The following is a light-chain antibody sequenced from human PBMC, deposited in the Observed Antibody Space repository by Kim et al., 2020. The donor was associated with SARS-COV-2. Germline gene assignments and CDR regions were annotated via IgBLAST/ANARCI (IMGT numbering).Light chain of an antibody. V-gene: IGKV1-9*01. CDR3: QQVNSFPLVT. Sequence: SVGDRVSTTCSGSQQIVGCLAWYQQQQGSAPKLLLYSASTLQSGVPSTFSGRGSGTDFTITISSLQPEDLATYFCQQVNSFPLVTFGQGTRLEIK. CDR1: QQIVGC. J-gene: IGKJ5*01. CDR2: SAS.